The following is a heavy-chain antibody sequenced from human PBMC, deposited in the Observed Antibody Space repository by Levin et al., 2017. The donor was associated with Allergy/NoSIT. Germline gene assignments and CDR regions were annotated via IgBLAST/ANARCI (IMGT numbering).Heavy chain of an antibody. J-gene: IGHJ4*02. CDR1: GFTFSTYA. CDR2: ISGSGGNR. V-gene: IGHV3-23*01. D-gene: IGHD4-11*01. CDR3: AKDRDNYWVFDY. Sequence: GESLKISCAASGFTFSTYAVSWVRQAPGKGLEWVSFISGSGGNRYYADSVQGRFTISRDNSKNTLYLQMNSLRAEDTAVYYCAKDRDNYWVFDYWGQGTLVTVSS.